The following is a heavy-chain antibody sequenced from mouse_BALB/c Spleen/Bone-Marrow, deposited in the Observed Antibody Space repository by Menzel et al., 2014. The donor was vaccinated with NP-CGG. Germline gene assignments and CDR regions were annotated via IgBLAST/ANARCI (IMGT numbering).Heavy chain of an antibody. Sequence: QVQLQQSGAELVRPGASVKVSCKASGYTFTNYWINWVRQRPGQGLEWIGNIYPSDSYSNYNQKFKDKATLTVDKSSSTVYMQLSSPTSEDSAVYYCTRRDRYDYYGVDYWGQGTSVTVSS. J-gene: IGHJ4*01. D-gene: IGHD2-14*01. V-gene: IGHV1-69*02. CDR3: TRRDRYDYYGVDY. CDR1: GYTFTNYW. CDR2: IYPSDSYS.